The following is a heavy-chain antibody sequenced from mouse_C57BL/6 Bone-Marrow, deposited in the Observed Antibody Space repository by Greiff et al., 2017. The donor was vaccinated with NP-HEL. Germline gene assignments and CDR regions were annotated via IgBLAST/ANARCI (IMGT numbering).Heavy chain of an antibody. Sequence: LVESGAELVKPGASVKISCKASGYAFSSYWMNWVKERPGKGLEWIGQIYPGDGDTKYNGKFKGKATLTADKPSSTAYMQVSSLTSEDSAVYFCARGDYGSSRFGYAMDYWGQGTSVTVSS. CDR2: IYPGDGDT. J-gene: IGHJ4*01. CDR1: GYAFSSYW. CDR3: ARGDYGSSRFGYAMDY. V-gene: IGHV1-80*01. D-gene: IGHD1-1*01.